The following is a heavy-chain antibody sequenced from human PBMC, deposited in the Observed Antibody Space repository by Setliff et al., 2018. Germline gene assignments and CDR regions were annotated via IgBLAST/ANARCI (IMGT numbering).Heavy chain of an antibody. J-gene: IGHJ5*02. V-gene: IGHV3-23*03. CDR2: IYSGDRNT. CDR1: GFTFSTYA. CDR3: GRDVFDFRTGQGGP. D-gene: IGHD3-3*01. Sequence: LRLSCAASGFTFSTYAMSWVRQAPGKGLEWVSTIYSGDRNTFYTDSVQGRFTIFRDGSKNTLFLHMTSLRAEDTAVYYCGRDVFDFRTGQGGPWGQGTRVTVSS.